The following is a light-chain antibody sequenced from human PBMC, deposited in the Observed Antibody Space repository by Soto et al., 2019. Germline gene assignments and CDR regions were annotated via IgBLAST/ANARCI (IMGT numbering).Light chain of an antibody. CDR2: AAS. Sequence: AIRMTQSPSSLSASTGDRVTITCRASQGISRYLAWYQQKPGKAPKLLIYAASTLQSGVPSRFSCSGSGTDFTLTISCLQAEDFATYYCQQYYSYPPFTFGPGTKVDIK. J-gene: IGKJ3*01. CDR3: QQYYSYPPFT. CDR1: QGISRY. V-gene: IGKV1-8*01.